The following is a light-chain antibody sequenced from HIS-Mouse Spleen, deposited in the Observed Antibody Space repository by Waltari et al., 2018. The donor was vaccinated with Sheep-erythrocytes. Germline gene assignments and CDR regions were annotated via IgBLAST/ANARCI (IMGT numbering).Light chain of an antibody. V-gene: IGKV3-11*01. CDR3: QQRSNWNT. Sequence: EIVLTQSPATLSLSPGERATLSSRASQSVRSYLAWYQHKPRQVPRLLIYDASNRATPITARFSGSEYGTYINLTINSPEPEDFAVYYCQQRSNWNTFGQGTKLEIK. CDR1: QSVRSY. J-gene: IGKJ2*01. CDR2: DAS.